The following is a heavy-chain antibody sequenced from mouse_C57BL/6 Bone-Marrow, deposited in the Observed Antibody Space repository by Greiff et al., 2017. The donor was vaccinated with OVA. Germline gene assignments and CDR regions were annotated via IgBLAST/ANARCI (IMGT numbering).Heavy chain of an antibody. CDR2: ISDGGSYT. CDR1: GFTFSSYA. Sequence: EVQRVESGGGLVKPGGSLKLSCAASGFTFSSYAMSWVRQTPETRLEWVATISDGGSYTYYPDNVKGRFTISRDNAKNNLYLQMSHLKSEDTAMYYCARGGYLPYAMDYCGQGTSVTVSS. CDR3: ARGGYLPYAMDY. J-gene: IGHJ4*01. D-gene: IGHD5-1*01. V-gene: IGHV5-4*01.